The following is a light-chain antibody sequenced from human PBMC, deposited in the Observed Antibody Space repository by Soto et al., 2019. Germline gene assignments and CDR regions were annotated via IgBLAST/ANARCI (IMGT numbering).Light chain of an antibody. CDR3: QKYNSAPYT. Sequence: DIQMTQSPSSLSASVGDRVTITCRASQGISNFLAWYQQKPGKVPKLLIYSASTLQSGVPSRFGGSGSGTDFTLTISRLQPEDVATYFCQKYNSAPYTFGQGTRLEIK. CDR1: QGISNF. CDR2: SAS. J-gene: IGKJ2*01. V-gene: IGKV1-27*01.